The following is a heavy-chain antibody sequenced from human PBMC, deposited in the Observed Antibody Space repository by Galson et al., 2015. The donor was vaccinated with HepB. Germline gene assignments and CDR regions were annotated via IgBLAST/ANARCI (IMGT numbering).Heavy chain of an antibody. Sequence: LSLTCSVSGGSISSSTFYWGWIRQPPGKGLEWIGSISYSGSTYFNPSLRSRVTISLDTSKNQFSLKLSSVTAADTAVHYCARAGRYSSRYFDYWGQGTLVIVSS. CDR1: GGSISSSTFY. CDR2: ISYSGST. V-gene: IGHV4-39*01. CDR3: ARAGRYSSRYFDY. D-gene: IGHD6-13*01. J-gene: IGHJ4*02.